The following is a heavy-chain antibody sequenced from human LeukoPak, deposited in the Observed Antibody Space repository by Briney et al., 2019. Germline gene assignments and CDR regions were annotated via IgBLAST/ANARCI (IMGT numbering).Heavy chain of an antibody. D-gene: IGHD3-22*01. V-gene: IGHV5-51*01. CDR2: IYPGDSDI. J-gene: IGHJ4*02. CDR3: AKYYYDRSVGPFDY. CDR1: GYRFSDYW. Sequence: GEPLKISCKGSGYRFSDYWIGWVRQMPGKGLEWMGIIYPGDSDIRYSPSFQGQVTFSADKSISTAYLQWSSLKASDTAMYYCAKYYYDRSVGPFDYWGQGTLVIVSS.